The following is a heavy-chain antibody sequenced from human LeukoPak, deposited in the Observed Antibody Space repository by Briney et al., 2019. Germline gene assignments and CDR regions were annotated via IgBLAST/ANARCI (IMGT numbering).Heavy chain of an antibody. V-gene: IGHV4-61*02. CDR1: GGSISSGSYY. J-gene: IGHJ4*02. CDR3: ARGSPTYLEWLSTFYY. CDR2: IYTSGST. Sequence: PSQTLSLTCTVSGGSISSGSYYWSWIRQPAGKGLEWIGRIYTSGSTNYNPSLKSRVTISVDTSKNQFSLKLSSVTAADTAVYYCARGSPTYLEWLSTFYYWGQGTLVTVSS. D-gene: IGHD3-3*01.